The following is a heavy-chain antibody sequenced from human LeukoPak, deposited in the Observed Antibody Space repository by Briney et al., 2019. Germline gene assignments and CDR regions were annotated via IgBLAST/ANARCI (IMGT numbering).Heavy chain of an antibody. Sequence: GGSLRLSCAASGFTVSSNYMSWVRQAPGKGLEWVSVIYSGGRTYYADSVKGRFTISRDNSKNTLYLQMNSLRAEDTAVYYCARERWGPQGVRGVPYYYYGMDVWGQGTTVTVSS. CDR3: ARERWGPQGVRGVPYYYYGMDV. V-gene: IGHV3-53*01. CDR2: IYSGGRT. J-gene: IGHJ6*02. D-gene: IGHD3-10*01. CDR1: GFTVSSNY.